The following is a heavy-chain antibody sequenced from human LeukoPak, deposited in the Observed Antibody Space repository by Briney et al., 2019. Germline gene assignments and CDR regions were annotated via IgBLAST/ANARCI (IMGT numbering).Heavy chain of an antibody. CDR2: IFFSGST. D-gene: IGHD2-15*01. CDR3: ARVVAGLAALDV. CDR1: GVSISSGGYY. Sequence: NSSQTLSLTCTVSGVSISSGGYYWSWIRQHPGKCLEWIGYIFFSGSTYYNPSLESRVNISVDTSENQFSLKVTSVTAADTAVYYCARVVAGLAALDVWGQGTVVTVSS. V-gene: IGHV4-31*03. J-gene: IGHJ3*01.